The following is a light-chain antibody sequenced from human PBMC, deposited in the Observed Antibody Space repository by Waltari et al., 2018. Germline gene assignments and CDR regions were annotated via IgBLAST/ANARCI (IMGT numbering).Light chain of an antibody. V-gene: IGLV4-69*01. Sequence: QLVLTQSPSASASLGASVSLTCTLSSGHSYYAIAWHQQQPQKGPRYLMKVNSDGRHTKGDVIPDPFSGSSSGAERYRPISSLQSEDAADYYCQTWGTGIWVFGGGTMLTVL. CDR2: VNSDGRH. J-gene: IGLJ3*02. CDR3: QTWGTGIWV. CDR1: SGHSYYA.